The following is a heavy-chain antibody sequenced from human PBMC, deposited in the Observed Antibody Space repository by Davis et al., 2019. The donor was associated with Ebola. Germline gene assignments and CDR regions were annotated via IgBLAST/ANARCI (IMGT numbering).Heavy chain of an antibody. CDR2: ISYDGSNQ. CDR3: ATLRYFDWLFPNGPDY. CDR1: GFTFSNYA. Sequence: GESLKISCAASGFTFSNYAIHWVRQAPGKGLEWVAVISYDGSNQSYADSVKGRFTISRDNSKNTLYLQMNSRRAEDTAVYYCATLRYFDWLFPNGPDYWGQGTLVTVSS. V-gene: IGHV3-30*04. J-gene: IGHJ4*02. D-gene: IGHD3-9*01.